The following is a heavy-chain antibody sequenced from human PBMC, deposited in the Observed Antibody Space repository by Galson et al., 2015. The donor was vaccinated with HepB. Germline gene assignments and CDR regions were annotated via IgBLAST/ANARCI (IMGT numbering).Heavy chain of an antibody. V-gene: IGHV1-18*04. J-gene: IGHJ6*02. CDR2: ISAYNGNT. CDR3: ARDAGYERRFFGVVMDV. CDR1: GYTFTSYG. Sequence: SVKVSCKASGYTFTSYGISWVRQAPGQGLEWMGWISAYNGNTNYAQKLQGRVTMTTDTSTSTAYMELRSLRSDDTAVYYCARDAGYERRFFGVVMDVWGQGTTVTVSS. D-gene: IGHD3-3*01.